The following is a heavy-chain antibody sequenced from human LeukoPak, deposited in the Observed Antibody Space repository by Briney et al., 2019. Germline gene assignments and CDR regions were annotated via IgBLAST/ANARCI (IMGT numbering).Heavy chain of an antibody. D-gene: IGHD4-17*01. CDR3: GRDPNGNYVGAFDF. Sequence: GPSLRLSCVRSGFTVGSYALSWVRQAPRDWLGWVSLVGGSRDVTSYADSVKGRFSMSRDNSKNTLYLQMDSLRAEDTAMYYCGRDPNGNYVGAFDFWGQGTLVTVSS. CDR2: VGGSRDVT. CDR1: GFTVGSYA. V-gene: IGHV3-23*01. J-gene: IGHJ3*01.